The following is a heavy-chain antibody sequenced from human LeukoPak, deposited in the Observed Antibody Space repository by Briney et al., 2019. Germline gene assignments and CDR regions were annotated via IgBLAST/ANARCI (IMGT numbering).Heavy chain of an antibody. CDR1: GFTFSSYA. V-gene: IGHV3-23*01. Sequence: GGSLRLSCAASGFTFSSYAISWVRQAPGKGLEWVSAISGSGGSTYYADSVKGRFTISRDNSKNTLYLQMNSLRAEDTAVYYCAKQECSGGSCYGYWGQGTLVSVSS. D-gene: IGHD2-15*01. CDR3: AKQECSGGSCYGY. J-gene: IGHJ4*02. CDR2: ISGSGGST.